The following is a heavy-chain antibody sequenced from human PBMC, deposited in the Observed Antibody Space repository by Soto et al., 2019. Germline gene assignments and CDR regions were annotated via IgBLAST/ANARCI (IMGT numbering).Heavy chain of an antibody. CDR3: ARITTNIVAALIRKLNWFDP. V-gene: IGHV2-26*01. CDR1: GFSLSNARMG. Sequence: SGPTLVNPTETLTLTCTVSGFSLSNARMGVSWIRQPPGKALEWPAHIFSNDEKSYSTSLKSRLTISKDTSKSQVVLTMTNMDPVDTATYYCARITTNIVAALIRKLNWFDPWGQGTLVTVS. J-gene: IGHJ5*02. CDR2: IFSNDEK. D-gene: IGHD6-13*01.